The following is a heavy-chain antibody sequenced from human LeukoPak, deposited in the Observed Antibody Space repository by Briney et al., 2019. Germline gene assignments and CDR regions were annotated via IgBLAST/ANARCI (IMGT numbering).Heavy chain of an antibody. J-gene: IGHJ6*03. Sequence: SETLSLTCAVYGGSFSGYYWSWIRQPPGKGLEWIGEINHSGSTNYNPSLKSRVTISVDTSKNQFSLKLSSVTAADTAVYYCARLRSSSWYQNYYYYYMDVWGKGTTVTVS. V-gene: IGHV4-34*01. CDR2: INHSGST. CDR3: ARLRSSSWYQNYYYYYMDV. CDR1: GGSFSGYY. D-gene: IGHD6-13*01.